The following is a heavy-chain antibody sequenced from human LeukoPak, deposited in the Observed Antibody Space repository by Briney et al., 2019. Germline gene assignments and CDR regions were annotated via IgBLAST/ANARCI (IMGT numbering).Heavy chain of an antibody. CDR1: GYSFTRYW. V-gene: IGHV5-51*01. CDR3: ARMTHYDSGGYYRGFQATYFDY. CDR2: IYPGDSDT. D-gene: IGHD3-22*01. Sequence: GASLKISCKGSGYSFTRYWIAWVRQMPGKGLEWMWIIYPGDSDTKYSPSFQGHVIFSADKSISTAYLEWSSLRAEDTAVYYCARMTHYDSGGYYRGFQATYFDYWGQGTLVTVSS. J-gene: IGHJ4*02.